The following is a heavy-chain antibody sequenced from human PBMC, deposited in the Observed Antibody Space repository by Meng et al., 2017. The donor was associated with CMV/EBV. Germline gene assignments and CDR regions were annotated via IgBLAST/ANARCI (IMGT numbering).Heavy chain of an antibody. D-gene: IGHD3-3*01. CDR2: IYYSGST. J-gene: IGHJ5*02. Sequence: GSLRLSCTVSGGSISSYYWSWIRQPPGKGLAWIGYIYYSGSTNYNPSLKSRVTISVDTSKNQFSLKLSSVTAADTAVYYCARGHDFWSGYYTGPWFDPWGQGTLVTVSS. CDR1: GGSISSYY. CDR3: ARGHDFWSGYYTGPWFDP. V-gene: IGHV4-59*01.